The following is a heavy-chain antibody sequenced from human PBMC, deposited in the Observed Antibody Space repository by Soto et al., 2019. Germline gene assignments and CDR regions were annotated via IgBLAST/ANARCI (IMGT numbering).Heavy chain of an antibody. D-gene: IGHD3-3*01. J-gene: IGHJ6*02. CDR3: ARDYYDFWSGFYDYYYGMDV. Sequence: ASLKVSCKASGYTFSNYAMHWVRQGPGQRLEWMGWINVDNGNTRYSQKFQGRVTVTRDTSASTAYMELSSLSSEDTAVYYCARDYYDFWSGFYDYYYGMDVWGQGTTVTVSS. V-gene: IGHV1-3*01. CDR2: INVDNGNT. CDR1: GYTFSNYA.